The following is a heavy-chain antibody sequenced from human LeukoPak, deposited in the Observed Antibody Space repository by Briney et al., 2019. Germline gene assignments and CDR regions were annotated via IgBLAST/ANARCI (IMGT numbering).Heavy chain of an antibody. CDR1: GFTLSDYY. V-gene: IGHV3-11*04. CDR2: ISSSGRTI. Sequence: GSLRLSCAASGFTLSDYYISWIRQAPGKGLEWVSYISSSGRTIFYADSVKGRFTVSRDNAKNSLYLQMNSLRAEDTAVYYCARVKAFGSARLDYWGQGTLVTVSS. D-gene: IGHD6-6*01. J-gene: IGHJ4*02. CDR3: ARVKAFGSARLDY.